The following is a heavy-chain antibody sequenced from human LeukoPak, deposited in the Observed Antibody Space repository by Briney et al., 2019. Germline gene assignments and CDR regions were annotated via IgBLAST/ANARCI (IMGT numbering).Heavy chain of an antibody. D-gene: IGHD5-18*01. CDR3: ARVDTVMAYYFDL. Sequence: GGSLRLSCAASGFTVSTNCMTWVRQAPGKGLEWASTIYSGGTTYYADSVMGRFTISRHNSRNTLYLQMNSLRAEDTAVYYCARVDTVMAYYFDLWGQGTLVTVSS. CDR2: IYSGGTT. CDR1: GFTVSTNC. J-gene: IGHJ4*02. V-gene: IGHV3-53*04.